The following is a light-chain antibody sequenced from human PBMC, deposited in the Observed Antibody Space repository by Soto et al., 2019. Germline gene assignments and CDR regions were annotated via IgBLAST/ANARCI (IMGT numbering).Light chain of an antibody. Sequence: DIQLTQSPPFLSASVGDRVTVTCRASQTINNYLAWFRKKEGKAPEFLIYPASTLQGGVPSRFSGHGFGINFPLTISSLQPEEFATYYCQQLRAYPHTFGQGTKLDIK. CDR2: PAS. CDR3: QQLRAYPHT. CDR1: QTINNY. V-gene: IGKV1-9*01. J-gene: IGKJ2*01.